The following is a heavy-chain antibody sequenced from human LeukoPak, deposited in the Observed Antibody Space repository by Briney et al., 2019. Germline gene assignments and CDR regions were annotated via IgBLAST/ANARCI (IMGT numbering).Heavy chain of an antibody. J-gene: IGHJ4*02. CDR3: AKAALRYQLLSSLDY. V-gene: IGHV3-23*01. CDR1: GFTFSSYA. CDR2: ISGSGAST. Sequence: GSLRLSCAASGFTFSSYAMNWARQAPGKGLEWVSAISGSGASTYYADSVKGRFTISRDNSKNTLYLQMNSLRAEDTAIYYCAKAALRYQLLSSLDYWGQGTLVTVSS. D-gene: IGHD2-2*01.